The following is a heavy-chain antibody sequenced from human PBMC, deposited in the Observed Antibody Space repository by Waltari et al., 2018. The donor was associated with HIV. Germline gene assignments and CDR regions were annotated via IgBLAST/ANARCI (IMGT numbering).Heavy chain of an antibody. D-gene: IGHD5-18*01. Sequence: QVQLHQWGAGLLKPSETLSLTCAVSGGAFSGYYWSWIRQPPGKGLEWIGEINHSGSTNYSPSLKSRVTVSIDTSRNRFSLTLTSVTAADTAVYYCARGVDTAMVTVDYWGQGTLVTVSS. J-gene: IGHJ4*02. CDR1: GGAFSGYY. V-gene: IGHV4-34*01. CDR2: INHSGST. CDR3: ARGVDTAMVTVDY.